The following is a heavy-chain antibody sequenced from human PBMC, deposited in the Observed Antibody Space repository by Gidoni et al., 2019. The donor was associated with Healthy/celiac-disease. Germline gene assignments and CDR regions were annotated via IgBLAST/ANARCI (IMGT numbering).Heavy chain of an antibody. V-gene: IGHV3-23*01. D-gene: IGHD6-6*01. J-gene: IGHJ4*02. Sequence: EVQLLESGGGLLQPAGSLRLPCAASGFTFSSYAMSWVRQAPGKGLEWVSAISGSGGSTYYADSVKGRFTISRDNSKNTLYLQMNSLRAEDTAVYYCAKTEQLAPFDYWGQGTLVTVSS. CDR1: GFTFSSYA. CDR3: AKTEQLAPFDY. CDR2: ISGSGGST.